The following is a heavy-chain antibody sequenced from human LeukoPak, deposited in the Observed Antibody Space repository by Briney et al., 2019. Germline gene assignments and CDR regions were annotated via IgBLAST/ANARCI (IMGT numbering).Heavy chain of an antibody. Sequence: MPGGSLRLSCAASGFTFSSYSMNWVRQAPGKGLEWVSSISSSSSYIYYADSVKGRFTISRDSAKNSLYLQMNSLRAEDTAVYYCARGGYYNILTGFRSRILGFGYWGQGTLVTVSS. V-gene: IGHV3-21*01. J-gene: IGHJ4*02. CDR3: ARGGYYNILTGFRSRILGFGY. CDR2: ISSSSSYI. D-gene: IGHD3-9*01. CDR1: GFTFSSYS.